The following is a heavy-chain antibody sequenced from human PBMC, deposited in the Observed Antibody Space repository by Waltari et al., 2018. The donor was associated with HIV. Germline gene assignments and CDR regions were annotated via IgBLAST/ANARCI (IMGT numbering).Heavy chain of an antibody. Sequence: EVQLVESGGGLVQPGGSLRLSCAASGFTFSSYWMSWVRQAPGKGLEWVANIKQDGSEKYYVDSVKGRFTISRDNAKNSLYLQMNSLRAEDTAVYYCARGDGTTRNWYFDLWGRGTLVTVYS. J-gene: IGHJ2*01. V-gene: IGHV3-7*01. CDR1: GFTFSSYW. D-gene: IGHD1-7*01. CDR3: ARGDGTTRNWYFDL. CDR2: IKQDGSEK.